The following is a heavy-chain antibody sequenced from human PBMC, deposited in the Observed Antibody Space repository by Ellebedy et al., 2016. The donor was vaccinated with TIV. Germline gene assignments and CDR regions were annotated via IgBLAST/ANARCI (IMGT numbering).Heavy chain of an antibody. CDR1: GGSISGYF. CDR2: IHFNGNT. V-gene: IGHV4-59*01. CDR3: ARISSGPYWHFDL. Sequence: MPSETLSLTCAVSGGSISGYFWSWIRQPPGKGLEWVGYIHFNGNTEYNPSLQSRVTISVDTSKNHFSLQLPSVTAADTAAYYCARISSGPYWHFDLWGRGTLVTVSS. J-gene: IGHJ2*01. D-gene: IGHD6-19*01.